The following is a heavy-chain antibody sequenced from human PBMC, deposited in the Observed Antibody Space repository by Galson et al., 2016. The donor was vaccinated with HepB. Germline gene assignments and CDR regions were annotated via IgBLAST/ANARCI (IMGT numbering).Heavy chain of an antibody. V-gene: IGHV4-61*01. CDR2: IYYSGST. CDR3: ARGPGHFGVVHTYYYYYYMDV. Sequence: ETLSLTCTVSGGSVSSGSYYWSWIRQPPGKGLEWIGYIYYSGSTNYNPSLKSRVTISVDTSKNQFSLKLSSVTAADTAVYYFARGPGHFGVVHTYYYYYYMDVWGIGTTVTVSS. J-gene: IGHJ6*03. CDR1: GGSVSSGSYY. D-gene: IGHD3-3*01.